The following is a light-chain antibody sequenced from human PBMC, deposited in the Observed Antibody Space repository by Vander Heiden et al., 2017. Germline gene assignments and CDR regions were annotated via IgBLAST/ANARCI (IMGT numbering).Light chain of an antibody. CDR2: GAS. J-gene: IGKJ2*01. V-gene: IGKV3-20*01. CDR3: QQYGGSPRYT. Sequence: EIGLTKSPGTLSLSPGKRATISCRASQSVSSSYLAWYQQNPGQAPRLLIYGASSRATGIPDRFSGSGSGTDFTLTISRLEPEDFAVYYCQQYGGSPRYTFGQGTKLEIK. CDR1: QSVSSSY.